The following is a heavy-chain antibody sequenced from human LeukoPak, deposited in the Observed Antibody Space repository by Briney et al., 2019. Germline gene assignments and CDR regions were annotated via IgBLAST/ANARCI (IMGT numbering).Heavy chain of an antibody. Sequence: SQTLSLTCTVSGGSISSGSYYWSWIRQPAGKGLEWIGRIYTSGSTNYNPSLKSRVTISVGTSKNQFSLKLTSVTAADTAVYYCARDGPFVVPAVSWGQGTLVTVSS. J-gene: IGHJ5*02. D-gene: IGHD2-2*01. CDR1: GGSISSGSYY. CDR3: ARDGPFVVPAVS. V-gene: IGHV4-61*02. CDR2: IYTSGST.